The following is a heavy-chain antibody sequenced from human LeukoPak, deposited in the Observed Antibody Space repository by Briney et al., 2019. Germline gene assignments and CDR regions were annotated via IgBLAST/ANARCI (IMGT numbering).Heavy chain of an antibody. CDR1: GFTFNNYD. D-gene: IGHD2-15*01. CDR2: ICTAFHT. V-gene: IGHV3-13*01. CDR3: ARSFHCSGGRCYLDFLL. J-gene: IGHJ1*01. Sequence: GGSLRLSCAASGFTFNNYDMHWVRHATGKGMEWVAAICTAFHTYYLDSVNCRFTISRENGKTSLFLQMDSLRAGDSAVYYCARSFHCSGGRCYLDFLLWGQGTLVTVSS.